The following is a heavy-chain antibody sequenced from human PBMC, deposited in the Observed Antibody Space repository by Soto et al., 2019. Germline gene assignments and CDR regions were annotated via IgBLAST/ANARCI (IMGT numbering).Heavy chain of an antibody. V-gene: IGHV4-39*01. CDR3: ATLIQYYDILTGYYFDY. CDR1: GGSISSSSYY. J-gene: IGHJ4*02. CDR2: IYYSGST. D-gene: IGHD3-9*01. Sequence: SETLSLTCTVSGGSISSSSYYWGWIRQPPGKGLEWIGSIYYSGSTYYNPSLKSRVTISVDTSKNQFSLKLSSVTAADTAVYYCATLIQYYDILTGYYFDYWGQGTLVTVSS.